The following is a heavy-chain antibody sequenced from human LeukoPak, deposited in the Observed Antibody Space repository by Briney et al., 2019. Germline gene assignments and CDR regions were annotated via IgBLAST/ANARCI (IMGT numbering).Heavy chain of an antibody. CDR1: GFTVSSNY. V-gene: IGHV3-66*01. CDR3: AREVRSYDAFDI. CDR2: IYSGGSA. J-gene: IGHJ3*02. Sequence: GGSLRLSCAASGFTVSSNYMSWVRQAPGKGLEWVSVIYSGGSAYYADSVKGRFTISRDNSKNTLYLQMNSLRAEDTAVYYCAREVRSYDAFDIWGQGTMVTVSS.